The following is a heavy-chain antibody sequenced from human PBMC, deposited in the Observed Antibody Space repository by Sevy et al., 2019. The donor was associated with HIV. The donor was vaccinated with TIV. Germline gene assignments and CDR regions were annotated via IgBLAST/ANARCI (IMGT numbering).Heavy chain of an antibody. J-gene: IGHJ5*02. Sequence: ASVKVSCKASGYTFTSFGISWVRQAPGQGLEWVGWISVYNGKTNYAQKLQGRVTMTTDTSTSTAYMWLKSLRSDDTAVYYRARRGAFDFDTSGFMSPWGQGTLVTVSS. D-gene: IGHD3-22*01. CDR2: ISVYNGKT. V-gene: IGHV1-18*01. CDR1: GYTFTSFG. CDR3: ARRGAFDFDTSGFMSP.